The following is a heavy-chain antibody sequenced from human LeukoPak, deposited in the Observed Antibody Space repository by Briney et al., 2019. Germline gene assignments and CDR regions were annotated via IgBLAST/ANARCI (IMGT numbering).Heavy chain of an antibody. D-gene: IGHD6-19*01. CDR2: INPSGGST. Sequence: EASVKVSCKASGYTFTSYYMHWVRQAPGQGLEWMGIINPSGGSTSYAQKFQGRVTMTRDMSTSTDYMELSSLRSEDTAVYYCARFAVHRRLTVAGQFGLDYWGQGTLVTVSS. J-gene: IGHJ4*02. CDR1: GYTFTSYY. CDR3: ARFAVHRRLTVAGQFGLDY. V-gene: IGHV1-46*01.